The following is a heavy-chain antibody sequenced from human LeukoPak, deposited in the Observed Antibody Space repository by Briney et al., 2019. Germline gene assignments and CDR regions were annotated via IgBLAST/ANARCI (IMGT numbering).Heavy chain of an antibody. V-gene: IGHV4-34*01. CDR2: INHSGST. CDR1: GGSFSGYY. D-gene: IGHD3-10*01. Sequence: SETLSLTCAVYGGSFSGYYWSWIRQPPGKGLEWIGEINHSGSTNYNPSLKSRVTISVDTSKNQFSLKLSSVTAADTAVYYCARHDITMVRGVMGGNWFDPWGQGTLVTVSS. CDR3: ARHDITMVRGVMGGNWFDP. J-gene: IGHJ5*02.